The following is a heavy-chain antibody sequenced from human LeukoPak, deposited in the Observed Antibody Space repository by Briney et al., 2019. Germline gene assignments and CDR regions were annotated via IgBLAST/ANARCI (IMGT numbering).Heavy chain of an antibody. CDR3: ARDIYYDILTGVHYGMDV. CDR1: GGSISSYY. V-gene: IGHV4-4*07. CDR2: IYTSGST. D-gene: IGHD3-9*01. J-gene: IGHJ6*02. Sequence: SETLSLTCTVSGGSISSYYWSWIRQPAGKGLEWIGRIYTSGSTNYNPSLKSRVTMSVDTSKNQFSLKLSSVTAADTAVYYCARDIYYDILTGVHYGMDVWGQGTTVTVSS.